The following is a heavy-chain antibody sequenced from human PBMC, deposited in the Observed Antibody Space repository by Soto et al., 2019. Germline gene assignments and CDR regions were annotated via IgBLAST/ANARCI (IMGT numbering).Heavy chain of an antibody. Sequence: QVQLVQSGAEVKKPGSSVKVSCKASGGTFSSYAISWVRQAPGQGLEWMGGIIPIFGTANYAQKFQGRGTITADESTSTAYMELSSLRSEDTAVYYCARVVSVVKSFHYWYVDLWGRGTLVTVSS. V-gene: IGHV1-69*12. D-gene: IGHD2-15*01. J-gene: IGHJ2*01. CDR2: IIPIFGTA. CDR3: ARVVSVVKSFHYWYVDL. CDR1: GGTFSSYA.